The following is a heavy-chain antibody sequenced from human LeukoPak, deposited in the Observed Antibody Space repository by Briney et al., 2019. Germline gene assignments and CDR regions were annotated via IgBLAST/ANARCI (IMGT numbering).Heavy chain of an antibody. Sequence: ASQTLSLTCTVSGGSISSGSYYWSWIRQPAGKGLEWIGRIYTSGSTNYNPSLKSRVTISVDTSKNQISLKLSSVTAADTAVYYCASTGYCGVAEYFQHWGQGTLVTVSS. J-gene: IGHJ1*01. CDR3: ASTGYCGVAEYFQH. V-gene: IGHV4-61*02. CDR1: GGSISSGSYY. D-gene: IGHD2-15*01. CDR2: IYTSGST.